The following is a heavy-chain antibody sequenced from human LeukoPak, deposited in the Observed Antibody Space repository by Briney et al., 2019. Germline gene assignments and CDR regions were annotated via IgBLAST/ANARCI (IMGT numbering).Heavy chain of an antibody. V-gene: IGHV1-2*02. Sequence: ASVKVSCKASGYTFTGYYMHWVRQAPGQGLEWMGWINPNSGGTNYAQKFQGRVTMTRDTSISTAYMELSRLRAEDTAVYYCAKDFGATYYYDSSGYSDYWGQGTLVTVSS. CDR3: AKDFGATYYYDSSGYSDY. D-gene: IGHD3-22*01. J-gene: IGHJ4*02. CDR2: INPNSGGT. CDR1: GYTFTGYY.